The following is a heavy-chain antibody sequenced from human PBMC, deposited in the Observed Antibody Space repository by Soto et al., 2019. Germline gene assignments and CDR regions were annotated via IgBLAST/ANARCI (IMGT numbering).Heavy chain of an antibody. J-gene: IGHJ3*02. CDR2: ISSNGGST. D-gene: IGHD3-3*01. V-gene: IGHV3-64D*08. CDR3: VKWYYDSWSGYPTFTHDAFDI. CDR1: GFTFSSYA. Sequence: GGSLRLSCSASGFTFSSYAMHWVRQAPGKGLEYVSAISSNGGSTYYADSVKGRFTISRDNSKNTLYLQMSSLRAEDTAVYYCVKWYYDSWSGYPTFTHDAFDIWGQGTMVTVSS.